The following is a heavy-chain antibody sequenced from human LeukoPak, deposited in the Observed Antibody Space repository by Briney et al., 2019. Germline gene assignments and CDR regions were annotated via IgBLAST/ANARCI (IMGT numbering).Heavy chain of an antibody. CDR1: GGTFSSYA. V-gene: IGHV1-69*13. Sequence: SVKVSCKASGGTFSSYAISWVRQTPGQGLEWMGGIIPIFGTANYAQKFQGRVTITADESTSAAYMELSSLRSEDTAVYYCARDDRSGYYPRKYFQHWGQGTLVTVSS. CDR3: ARDDRSGYYPRKYFQH. CDR2: IIPIFGTA. J-gene: IGHJ1*01. D-gene: IGHD3-22*01.